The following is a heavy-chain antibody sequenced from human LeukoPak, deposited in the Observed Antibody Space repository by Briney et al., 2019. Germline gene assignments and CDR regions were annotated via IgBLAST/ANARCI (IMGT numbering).Heavy chain of an antibody. CDR2: IYHSGST. J-gene: IGHJ3*02. D-gene: IGHD4-23*01. CDR1: GGSISSGGYY. CDR3: AREVMSYGGAFDI. Sequence: SETLSLTCTVSGGSISSGGYYWSWIRQPPGKGLEWIGYIYHSGSTYYNPSLKSRVTISVDRSKNQFSLKLSSVTAADTAVYYCAREVMSYGGAFDIWGQGTMVTVSS. V-gene: IGHV4-30-2*01.